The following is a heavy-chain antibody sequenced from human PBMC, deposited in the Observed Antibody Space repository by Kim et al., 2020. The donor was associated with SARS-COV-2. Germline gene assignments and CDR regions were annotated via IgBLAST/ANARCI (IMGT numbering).Heavy chain of an antibody. CDR1: GYTFTSYA. J-gene: IGHJ6*02. CDR2: INTNTGNP. CDR3: ARAFQVFKSAMAAGVYYYGMDV. V-gene: IGHV7-4-1*02. D-gene: IGHD5-18*01. Sequence: ASVKVSCKASGYTFTSYAMNWVRQAPGQGLEWMGWINTNTGNPTYAQGFTGRFVFSLDTSVSTAYLQISSLKAEDTAVYYCARAFQVFKSAMAAGVYYYGMDVWGQGTTVTVSS.